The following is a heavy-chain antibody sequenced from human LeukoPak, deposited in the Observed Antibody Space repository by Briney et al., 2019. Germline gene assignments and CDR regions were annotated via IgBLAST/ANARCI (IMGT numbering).Heavy chain of an antibody. D-gene: IGHD1-26*01. V-gene: IGHV1-8*01. Sequence: ASVKVSCKASGYTFTSYDINWVRQATGQGLEWMGWMNPNSGNTGYAQKFPGRVTMTRDTSISTAYMELSRLRSDDTAVYYCARVPAPKVGATWEIDYWRQGTLVTVSS. CDR3: ARVPAPKVGATWEIDY. J-gene: IGHJ4*02. CDR1: GYTFTSYD. CDR2: MNPNSGNT.